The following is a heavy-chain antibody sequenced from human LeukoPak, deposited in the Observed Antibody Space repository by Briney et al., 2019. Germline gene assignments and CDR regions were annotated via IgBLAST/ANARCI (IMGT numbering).Heavy chain of an antibody. D-gene: IGHD3-3*01. Sequence: PGGSLRLSCVASGFTFGKYWMGWVRQAPGKGLEWVANIKLDGSEKNYVDSVKGRFTISRDNTKNSLYLQMNSLRVEDTAVFYCARDQYDTWSRRGNFDSWGQGTLVTVSS. CDR2: IKLDGSEK. V-gene: IGHV3-7*03. CDR3: ARDQYDTWSRRGNFDS. J-gene: IGHJ4*02. CDR1: GFTFGKYW.